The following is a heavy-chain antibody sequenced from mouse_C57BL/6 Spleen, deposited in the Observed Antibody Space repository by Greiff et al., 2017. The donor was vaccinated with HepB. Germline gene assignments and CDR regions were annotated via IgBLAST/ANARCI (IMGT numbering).Heavy chain of an antibody. CDR1: GYSFTSYY. CDR2: IYPGSGNT. CDR3: ARSPTGTGDY. Sequence: VQLQQSGPELVKPGASVKISCKASGYSFTSYYIHWVKQRPGQGLEWIGWIYPGSGNTNYNGKFKGKATLTADKSSSTAYMQLSSLTSEDSAVYFCARSPTGTGDYWGQGTTLTVSS. D-gene: IGHD4-1*02. J-gene: IGHJ2*01. V-gene: IGHV1-66*01.